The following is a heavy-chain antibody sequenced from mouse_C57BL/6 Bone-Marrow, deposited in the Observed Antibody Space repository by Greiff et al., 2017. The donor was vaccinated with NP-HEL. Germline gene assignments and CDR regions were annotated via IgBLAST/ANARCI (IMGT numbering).Heavy chain of an antibody. Sequence: QVQLQQSGAELVRPGASVTLSCKASGYTFTDYEMHWVKQTPVHGLEWIGALDPETGGTSSTQKFKGKAILTAAPSSSTAYMELRSLTSEDSAVYYCTGQFITDYWGQGTTLTVSS. J-gene: IGHJ2*01. CDR2: LDPETGGT. D-gene: IGHD1-1*01. V-gene: IGHV1-15*01. CDR3: TGQFITDY. CDR1: GYTFTDYE.